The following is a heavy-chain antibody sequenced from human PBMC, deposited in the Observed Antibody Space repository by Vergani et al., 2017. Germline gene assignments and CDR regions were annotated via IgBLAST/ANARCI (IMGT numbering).Heavy chain of an antibody. V-gene: IGHV4-39*01. D-gene: IGHD6-19*01. Sequence: QLQLQESGPGLVKPSETLSLTCTVSGGSISSSSYYWGWIRQPPGKGLEWTGSIYYSGSTYYNPSLKSRVTISVDTSKNQFSLKLSSVTAADTAVYYCASSYSSGWPLHYWGQGTLVTVSS. CDR2: IYYSGST. CDR1: GGSISSSSYY. CDR3: ASSYSSGWPLHY. J-gene: IGHJ4*02.